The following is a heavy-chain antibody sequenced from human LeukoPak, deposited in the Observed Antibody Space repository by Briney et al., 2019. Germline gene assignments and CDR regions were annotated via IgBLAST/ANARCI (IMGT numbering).Heavy chain of an antibody. CDR2: ITSDGSTT. J-gene: IGHJ6*02. V-gene: IGHV3-74*01. D-gene: IGHD5-18*01. CDR1: GFTFSMYW. CDR3: VRDSRYTMDV. Sequence: RGSLRLSCTASGFTFSMYWMHWVRQAPGKGPVWVSRITSDGSTTIYADSVKGRFTISRDNAKNTLYLQMNSLRAEDTAVYYCVRDSRYTMDVWGQGTTVTVPS.